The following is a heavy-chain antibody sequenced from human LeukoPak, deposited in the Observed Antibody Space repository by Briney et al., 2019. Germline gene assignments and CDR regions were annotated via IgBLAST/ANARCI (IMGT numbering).Heavy chain of an antibody. CDR1: GFTFSNYW. V-gene: IGHV3-48*04. CDR3: ARAAVQRDYYYYGMDV. Sequence: TGGSLRLSCAASGFTFSNYWMHWVRQAPGKGLEWVSYISSSSSTIYYADSVKGRFTISRDNAKNSLYLQMNSLRAEDTAVYYCARAAVQRDYYYYGMDVWGQGTTVTVSS. D-gene: IGHD1-1*01. CDR2: ISSSSSTI. J-gene: IGHJ6*02.